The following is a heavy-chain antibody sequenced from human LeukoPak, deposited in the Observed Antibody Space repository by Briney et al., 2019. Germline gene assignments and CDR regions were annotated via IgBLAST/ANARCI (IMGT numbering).Heavy chain of an antibody. CDR3: ARGDIVVVPAAYDAFDI. J-gene: IGHJ3*02. D-gene: IGHD2-2*01. CDR1: GGTFSSYA. V-gene: IGHV1-69*13. CDR2: IIPIFGTA. Sequence: GASVRVSCKASGGTFSSYAISWVRQAPGQGLEWMGGIIPIFGTANYAQKFQGRVTITADESTSTAYMELSSLRSEDTAVYYCARGDIVVVPAAYDAFDIWGQGTMVTVSS.